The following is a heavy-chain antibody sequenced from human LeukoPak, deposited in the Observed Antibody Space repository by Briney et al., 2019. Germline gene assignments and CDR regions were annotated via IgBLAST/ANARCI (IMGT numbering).Heavy chain of an antibody. J-gene: IGHJ4*02. Sequence: SETLSLTCTVSGGSISSSSYYWGWIRQPPGKGLEWIGSIYYSGSTYYNPSLKSRVTISVDTSKNQFSLKLSSVTAADTAVYYCARLKSVLLWFGELLSHYFDYWGQGTLVTVSS. V-gene: IGHV4-39*01. CDR3: ARLKSVLLWFGELLSHYFDY. D-gene: IGHD3-10*01. CDR2: IYYSGST. CDR1: GGSISSSSYY.